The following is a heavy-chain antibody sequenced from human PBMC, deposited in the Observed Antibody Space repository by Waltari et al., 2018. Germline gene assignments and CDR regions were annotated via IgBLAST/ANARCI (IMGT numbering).Heavy chain of an antibody. CDR1: GGSISSGSYY. CDR3: ATLSAEGTYYFDY. Sequence: QVQLQESGPGLVKPSQTLSPTCTVSGGSISSGSYYWSWIRQPAGKGLEWIGRIYTSGSTNYNPSLKSRVTISVNTSKNQFSLKLSSVTAADTAVYYCATLSAEGTYYFDYWGQGTLVTVSS. V-gene: IGHV4-61*02. D-gene: IGHD3-10*01. CDR2: IYTSGST. J-gene: IGHJ4*02.